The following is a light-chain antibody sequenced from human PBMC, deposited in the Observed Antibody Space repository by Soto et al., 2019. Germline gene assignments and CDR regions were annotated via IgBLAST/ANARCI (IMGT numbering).Light chain of an antibody. V-gene: IGKV3-11*01. CDR3: HQRDNGGT. CDR1: QSVSRY. J-gene: IGKJ3*01. Sequence: EVVLTQSPATLSLSPGERATLSCRASQSVSRYLAWYQQKPGQAPRLLIYDASNRATGIPARFSGSGSGTDFTLTISSLEPEDFAVYCCHQRDNGGTFGPGTKVDIK. CDR2: DAS.